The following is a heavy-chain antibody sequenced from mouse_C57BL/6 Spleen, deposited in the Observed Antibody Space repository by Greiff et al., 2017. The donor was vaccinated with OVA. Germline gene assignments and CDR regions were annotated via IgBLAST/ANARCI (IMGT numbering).Heavy chain of an antibody. CDR1: GYTFTDYY. J-gene: IGHJ4*01. V-gene: IGHV1-26*01. CDR2: INPNNGGT. Sequence: EVMLVESGPELVKPGASVKISCKASGYTFTDYYMNWVKQSHGKSLEWIGDINPNNGGTSYHQKFKGKATLTVDKSSSTAYMELRSLTSEDSAVYYCARSISAMDYWGQGTSVTVSS. CDR3: ARSISAMDY. D-gene: IGHD2-10*02.